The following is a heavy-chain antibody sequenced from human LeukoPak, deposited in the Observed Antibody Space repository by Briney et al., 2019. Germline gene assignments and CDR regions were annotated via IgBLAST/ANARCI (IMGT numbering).Heavy chain of an antibody. CDR2: ISAYNGNT. Sequence: GASVKVSCKASGYTFTSYGISWVRQAPGQGLEWMGWISAYNGNTNYAQKLQGRVTMTTDTSTSTAYMELRSLRSDDTAVYYCATGAYSSSWEIGFDYWGQGTLVIVSS. V-gene: IGHV1-18*01. CDR1: GYTFTSYG. J-gene: IGHJ4*02. D-gene: IGHD6-13*01. CDR3: ATGAYSSSWEIGFDY.